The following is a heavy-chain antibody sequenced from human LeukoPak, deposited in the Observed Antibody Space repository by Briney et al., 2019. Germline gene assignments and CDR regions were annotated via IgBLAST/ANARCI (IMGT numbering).Heavy chain of an antibody. J-gene: IGHJ6*03. CDR3: AMPDYGSGSFPYMDV. V-gene: IGHV4-34*01. D-gene: IGHD3-10*01. Sequence: SETLSLTCAVYGGSFSGYYWSWIRQPQGKGLEWIGEINHSGSTNYNPSLKSRVTISVDTSKNQFSLKLSSVTAADTAVYYCAMPDYGSGSFPYMDVWGKGTTVTVSS. CDR1: GGSFSGYY. CDR2: INHSGST.